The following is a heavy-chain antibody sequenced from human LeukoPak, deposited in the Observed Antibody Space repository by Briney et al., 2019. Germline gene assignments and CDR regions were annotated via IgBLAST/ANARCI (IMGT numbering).Heavy chain of an antibody. CDR1: GGSFSGYY. V-gene: IGHV4-34*01. D-gene: IGHD2-8*02. Sequence: PSETLSLTCAVYGGSFSGYYWSWIRQPPGKGLEWIGEINHSGSTNYNPSPKSRVTISVDTSKNQFSLKLSSVTAADTAVYYCARYWAPTPYYYYYYMDVWGKGTTVTVSS. CDR2: INHSGST. CDR3: ARYWAPTPYYYYYYMDV. J-gene: IGHJ6*03.